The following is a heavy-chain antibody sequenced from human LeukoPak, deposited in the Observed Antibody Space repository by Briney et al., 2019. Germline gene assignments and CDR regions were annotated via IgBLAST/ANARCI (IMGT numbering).Heavy chain of an antibody. J-gene: IGHJ4*02. CDR3: AREKEQWLVFFDN. V-gene: IGHV3-7*01. CDR2: IKQDGTEK. CDR1: GFTFSSYW. D-gene: IGHD6-19*01. Sequence: GGSLRLSCAASGFTFSSYWMSWVRQAPGKGLEWVANIKQDGTEKYYVDSVKGRFTISRDNAKNSLYLQMNSLRAEDTAVYYCAREKEQWLVFFDNWGQGTLVTVSS.